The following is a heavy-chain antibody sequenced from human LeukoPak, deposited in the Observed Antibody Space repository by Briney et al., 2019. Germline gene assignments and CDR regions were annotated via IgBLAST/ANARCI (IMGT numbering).Heavy chain of an antibody. CDR2: IYYSGST. CDR1: GGSISSYY. Sequence: SGTLSLTCTVSGGSISSYYWSWIRQPPGKGLEWIGYIYYSGSTNYNPSLKSRVTISVDTSKNQFSLKLSSVTAADTAVYYCARSPYYYDSTFWNWGQGTLVTVSS. V-gene: IGHV4-59*08. CDR3: ARSPYYYDSTFWN. J-gene: IGHJ4*02. D-gene: IGHD3-22*01.